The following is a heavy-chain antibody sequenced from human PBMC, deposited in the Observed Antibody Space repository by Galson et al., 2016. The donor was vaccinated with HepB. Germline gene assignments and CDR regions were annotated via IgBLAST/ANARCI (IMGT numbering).Heavy chain of an antibody. Sequence: SGAEVKKPGESLRISCKGSGFSFTXYWISWVRQMPGKGLEWLGRIDPADSYTNYRPSFQGHVTMSVDKSINPAFLHWSRLKASDTAMYYCARHPDVVVIPGARGVFDFWGQGTMVTVSS. CDR2: IDPADSYT. CDR3: ARHPDVVVIPGARGVFDF. V-gene: IGHV5-10-1*01. J-gene: IGHJ3*01. CDR1: GFSFTXYW. D-gene: IGHD2-2*01.